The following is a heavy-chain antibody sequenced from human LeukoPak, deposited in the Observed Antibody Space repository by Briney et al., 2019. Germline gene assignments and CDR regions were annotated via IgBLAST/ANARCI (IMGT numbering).Heavy chain of an antibody. CDR3: ASTVVKGVGFDY. V-gene: IGHV4-61*02. J-gene: IGHJ4*02. D-gene: IGHD4-23*01. Sequence: PSQTLSLTCTVSGGPISSGSYYWSWIRQPAGKGLEWIGRIYTSGSTNYNPSLKSRVTISVDTSKNQFSLKLSSVTAADTAVYYCASTVVKGVGFDYWGQGTLVTVSS. CDR1: GGPISSGSYY. CDR2: IYTSGST.